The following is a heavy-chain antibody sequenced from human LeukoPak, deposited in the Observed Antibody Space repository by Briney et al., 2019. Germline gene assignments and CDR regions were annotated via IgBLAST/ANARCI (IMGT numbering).Heavy chain of an antibody. CDR2: ISGSGGST. CDR1: GFTFSSYA. V-gene: IGHV3-23*01. D-gene: IGHD4-17*01. J-gene: IGHJ3*02. CDR3: AKGPTAHDAFDI. Sequence: GGSLRLSCAASGFTFSSYAMSWVRQAPGKGLEWVSAISGSGGSTYYADSVKGRFTISRDNSKNTLYLQMNSLKAEDTAVYYCAKGPTAHDAFDIWGQGTMVTVSS.